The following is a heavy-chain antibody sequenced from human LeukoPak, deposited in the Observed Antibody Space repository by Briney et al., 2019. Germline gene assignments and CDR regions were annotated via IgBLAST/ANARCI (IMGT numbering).Heavy chain of an antibody. CDR3: ARGWSGYYTADY. J-gene: IGHJ4*02. V-gene: IGHV3-30-3*01. CDR2: ISYDGSNK. CDR1: GFTFSCYA. Sequence: GGSLRLSCAASGFTFSCYAMHWVRQAPGKGLEWVAVISYDGSNKYYADSVKGRFTISRDNSKNTLYLQMNSLRAEDTAVYYCARGWSGYYTADYWGQGTLVTVSS. D-gene: IGHD3-3*01.